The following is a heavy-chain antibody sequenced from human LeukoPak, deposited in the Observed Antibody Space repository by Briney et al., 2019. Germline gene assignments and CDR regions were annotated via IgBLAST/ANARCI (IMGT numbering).Heavy chain of an antibody. CDR1: GFTFSSYG. Sequence: PGGSLRLSCAASGFTFSSYGMHWVRQAPGKGLEWVAFIRYDGSNKYYADSVKGRFTISRDNSKNTLYLQMNSLRAEDTAVYYCAKDSYSGYDPNWFDPWGQGTLVTVSS. J-gene: IGHJ5*02. D-gene: IGHD5-12*01. V-gene: IGHV3-30*02. CDR3: AKDSYSGYDPNWFDP. CDR2: IRYDGSNK.